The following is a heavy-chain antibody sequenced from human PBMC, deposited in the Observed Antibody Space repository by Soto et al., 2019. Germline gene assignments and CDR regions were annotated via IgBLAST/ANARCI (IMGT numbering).Heavy chain of an antibody. CDR3: ARDGAVAGDSNFDY. V-gene: IGHV1-3*01. D-gene: IGHD6-19*01. J-gene: IGHJ4*02. CDR2: INGGNGNT. Sequence: AAVKVSCKACGYTFTSYAVHWVRQAPGQRLEWMGWINGGNGNTKYSQKFQGRVTITRDTSASTAYMELSSLRSEDTAVYYCARDGAVAGDSNFDYWGQGTQVPVSS. CDR1: GYTFTSYA.